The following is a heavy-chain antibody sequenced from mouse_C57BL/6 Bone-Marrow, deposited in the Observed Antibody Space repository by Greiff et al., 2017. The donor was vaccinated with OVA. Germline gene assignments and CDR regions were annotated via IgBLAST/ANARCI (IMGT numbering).Heavy chain of an antibody. CDR3: ARSSYFDV. J-gene: IGHJ1*03. CDR1: GFTFTDYY. V-gene: IGHV7-3*01. CDR2: IRNKANGYTT. Sequence: EVKLQESGGGLVQPGGSLSLSCAASGFTFTDYYMSWVRQPPGKALEWLGFIRNKANGYTTGYSASVKGRFTISRDNSQSILYLQMNALRAEDSATYYCARSSYFDVWGTGTTVTVSS.